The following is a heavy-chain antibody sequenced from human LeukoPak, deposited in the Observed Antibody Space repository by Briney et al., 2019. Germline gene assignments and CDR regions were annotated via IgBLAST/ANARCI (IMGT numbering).Heavy chain of an antibody. CDR3: ASGCCSSTSCFPDY. CDR2: ISYDRSNK. V-gene: IGHV3-30*09. D-gene: IGHD2-2*03. CDR1: GFIFSSYA. J-gene: IGHJ4*02. Sequence: GRSLRLSCAASGFIFSSYAMHWVRQAPGKGLEWVAVISYDRSNKYYADSVKGRFAISRDNSKNTLYLQMNSLRGEDTAVYHCASGCCSSTSCFPDYWGQGTLVTVSP.